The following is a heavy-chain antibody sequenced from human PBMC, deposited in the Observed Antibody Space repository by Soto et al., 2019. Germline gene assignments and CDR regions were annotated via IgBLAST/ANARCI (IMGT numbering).Heavy chain of an antibody. Sequence: EVQLVESGGGLVQPGGSLRLSCEASGFTFSSYSMNWVRQAPGKGLEWVSYITSSSSTIYYAGSVKGRFTISRDNAKNSLYLQMNSLRAEDTAVYYXXXXXXXXXXSCYSRTFDYWGQGTLVTXXX. CDR2: ITSSSSTI. CDR3: XXXXXXXXXSCYSRTFDY. D-gene: IGHD2-15*01. J-gene: IGHJ4*02. V-gene: IGHV3-48*01. CDR1: GFTFSSYS.